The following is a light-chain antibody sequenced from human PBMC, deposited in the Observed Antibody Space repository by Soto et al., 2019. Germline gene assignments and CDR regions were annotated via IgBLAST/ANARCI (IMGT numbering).Light chain of an antibody. CDR3: SSYTSSTTWV. V-gene: IGLV2-14*01. J-gene: IGLJ3*02. Sequence: QSALTQPASVSGSPGQSITISCTGTSSDVGAYNYVSWYQQHPGKAPKLMIYEVSYRPSGVSDRFSGSRSGNTASLTISGLQAEGESDYYCSSYTSSTTWVFGGGTQLTVL. CDR2: EVS. CDR1: SSDVGAYNY.